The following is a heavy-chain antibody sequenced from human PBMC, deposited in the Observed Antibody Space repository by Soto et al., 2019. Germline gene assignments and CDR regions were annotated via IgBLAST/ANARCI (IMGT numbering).Heavy chain of an antibody. V-gene: IGHV1-69*13. J-gene: IGHJ6*02. CDR1: GGTFSSYA. CDR3: ARAQWELSYYYYGVDV. Sequence: GASVKVSCKASGGTFSSYAISWVRQAPGQGLEWMGGIIPIFGTANYAQKFQGRVTITADESTSTAYMELSSLRSEDTAVYYCARAQWELSYYYYGVDVWGQGTTVTVSS. D-gene: IGHD1-26*01. CDR2: IIPIFGTA.